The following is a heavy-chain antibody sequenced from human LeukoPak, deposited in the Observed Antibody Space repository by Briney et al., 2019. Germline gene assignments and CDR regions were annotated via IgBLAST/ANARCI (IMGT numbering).Heavy chain of an antibody. CDR1: GFTFSSYG. Sequence: GGSLRLSCAASGFTFSSYGMHWVRQAPGKGLEWVAFIRYDGSNKYYADSVKGRFTISRDNSKNTLYLQMNSLRAEDTAVYYCARAVHTYYYGSGAYYFDYWGQGTLVTVSS. J-gene: IGHJ4*02. D-gene: IGHD3-10*01. CDR2: IRYDGSNK. V-gene: IGHV3-30*02. CDR3: ARAVHTYYYGSGAYYFDY.